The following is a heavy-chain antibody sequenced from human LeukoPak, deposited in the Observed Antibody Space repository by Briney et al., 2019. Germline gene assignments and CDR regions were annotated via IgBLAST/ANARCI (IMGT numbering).Heavy chain of an antibody. CDR3: ARAYSSSWIIDY. CDR2: IGTAGDT. V-gene: IGHV3-13*01. D-gene: IGHD6-13*01. Sequence: GGSLRLSCAASGFTFSSYDMHWVRQATGKGLEWVSAIGTAGDTYYPGSVKGRFTISRENAKNSLYLQMNSLRAGDTAVYYCARAYSSSWIIDYWGQGTLVTVSS. CDR1: GFTFSSYD. J-gene: IGHJ4*02.